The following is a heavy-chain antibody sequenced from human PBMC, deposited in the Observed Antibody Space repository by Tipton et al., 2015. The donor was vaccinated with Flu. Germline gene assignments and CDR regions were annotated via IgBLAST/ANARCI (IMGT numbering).Heavy chain of an antibody. CDR2: ISYDGSNK. V-gene: IGHV3-30-3*01. Sequence: AASGFIFSSYAMHWVRQAPGKGLEWVAVISYDGSNKYYADSVKGRFTISRDNSKNTLYLQMNSLRAEDTAVYYCARVEDGYNYLTYYYYGMDVWGQGTTVTVSS. CDR3: ARVEDGYNYLTYYYYGMDV. D-gene: IGHD5-24*01. CDR1: GFIFSSYA. J-gene: IGHJ6*02.